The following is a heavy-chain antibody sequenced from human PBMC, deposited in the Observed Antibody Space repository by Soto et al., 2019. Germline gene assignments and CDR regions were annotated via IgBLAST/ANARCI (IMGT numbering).Heavy chain of an antibody. V-gene: IGHV4-31*03. CDR3: ARTCSGGTCFFDY. Sequence: QVQLQESGPGLVKASQTLSLTCTVSGGSISSDGYYWNWIRQHPGKALEWIGYIYYSGGTFYNPSLKRRLTVSVDTSKNQFALKSTSVTAADTAVYYCARTCSGGTCFFDYWCQGALVTVSS. J-gene: IGHJ4*03. D-gene: IGHD6-25*01. CDR1: GGSISSDGYY. CDR2: IYYSGGT.